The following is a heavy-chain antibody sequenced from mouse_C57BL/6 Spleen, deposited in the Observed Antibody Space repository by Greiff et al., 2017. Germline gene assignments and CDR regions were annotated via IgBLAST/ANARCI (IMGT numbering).Heavy chain of an antibody. V-gene: IGHV1-74*01. CDR3: AMSGYYFGRSSAWFAY. D-gene: IGHD1-1*01. J-gene: IGHJ3*01. CDR2: IHPSDSDT. CDR1: GYTFTSYW. Sequence: VQLQQPGAELVKPGASVKVSCKASGYTFTSYWMHWVKQRPGQGLEWIGRIHPSDSDTNYNQKFKGKATLTVDKSSSTAYMQLSSLTSEDSAVYDCAMSGYYFGRSSAWFAYWGQGTLVTVSA.